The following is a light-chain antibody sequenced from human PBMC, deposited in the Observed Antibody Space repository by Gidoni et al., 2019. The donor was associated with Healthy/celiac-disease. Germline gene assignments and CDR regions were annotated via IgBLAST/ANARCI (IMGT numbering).Light chain of an antibody. CDR2: QDS. CDR3: QAWDSSVV. V-gene: IGLV3-1*01. J-gene: IGLJ2*01. Sequence: SYELTQPPSVSVSPGQTASITCSVDKLGDKYACWYQQKPGQSPVLVIYQDSKRPSGIPERFSGSNSGNTATLTISGTQAMDEADYYWQAWDSSVVFGGGTKLTVL. CDR1: KLGDKY.